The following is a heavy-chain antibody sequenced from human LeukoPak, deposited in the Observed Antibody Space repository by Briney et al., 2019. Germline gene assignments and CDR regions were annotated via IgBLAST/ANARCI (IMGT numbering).Heavy chain of an antibody. CDR1: GFTFSSYA. J-gene: IGHJ3*02. CDR3: ARDRDAFDI. Sequence: GGSLRLSCAASGFTFSSYAMHWVRQAPGKGLEWVAVISYDGSNKYYADSVKGRFTISRDNSKNTLYLQMNSLRAEDTAVYYCARDRDAFDIWGQGTMVTVSS. CDR2: ISYDGSNK. V-gene: IGHV3-30*01.